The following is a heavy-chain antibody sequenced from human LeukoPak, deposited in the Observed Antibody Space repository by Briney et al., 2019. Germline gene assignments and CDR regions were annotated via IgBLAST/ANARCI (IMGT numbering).Heavy chain of an antibody. CDR2: ISGSGGST. V-gene: IGHV3-23*01. D-gene: IGHD1-26*01. Sequence: PGGSLRLSCAASGFTFSSYGMSWVRQAPGKGLEWVSAISGSGGSTYYADSVKGRFTISSDNSKNTLYLQMNSLRAEDTAVYYCAKDKEGGSGSYIPLFDYWGQGTLVTVSS. CDR1: GFTFSSYG. CDR3: AKDKEGGSGSYIPLFDY. J-gene: IGHJ4*02.